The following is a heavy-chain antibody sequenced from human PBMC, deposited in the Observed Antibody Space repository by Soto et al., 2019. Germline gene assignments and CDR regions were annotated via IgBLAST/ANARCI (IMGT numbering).Heavy chain of an antibody. V-gene: IGHV1-8*01. CDR2: MNPNSGNT. D-gene: IGHD2-15*01. Sequence: QVQLVQSGAEVKKPGASVKVSCKASGYTFTSYDIHWVRQATGQGLEWMGWMNPNSGNTAYAQKFQGRVTMTRNTSISTAYMELSSLRSEDTAVYYCARERGCSGGSCYFFDYWGQGTLVTVSS. CDR3: ARERGCSGGSCYFFDY. CDR1: GYTFTSYD. J-gene: IGHJ4*02.